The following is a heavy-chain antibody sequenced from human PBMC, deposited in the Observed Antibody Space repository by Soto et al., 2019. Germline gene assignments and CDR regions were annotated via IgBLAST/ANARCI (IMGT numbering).Heavy chain of an antibody. CDR1: GYTFTDYF. D-gene: IGHD6-13*01. V-gene: IGHV1-46*03. CDR2: INPRSGDT. CDR3: ARRDCYNSNCFSNWFDP. Sequence: QVHLVQPGAEVRMPGASVKVSCKASGYTFTDYFMHWVRQAPGQGLEWMGIINPRSGDTGYAQKFQGRVIMTTDTSTSTVYMELSGLTSEDTAIYYSARRDCYNSNCFSNWFDPWGQGTLVTVSS. J-gene: IGHJ5*02.